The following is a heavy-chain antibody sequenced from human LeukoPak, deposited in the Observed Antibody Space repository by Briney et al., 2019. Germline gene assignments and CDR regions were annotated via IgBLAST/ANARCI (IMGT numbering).Heavy chain of an antibody. CDR3: ARENTYYYDSSGFDY. D-gene: IGHD3-22*01. Sequence: GGSLRLSCAASGFTFSSYWMSWVRQAPGKGLEWVANIKQGGREKYYVDSGKGRLTIARANAKNSLYLQMNSLRAEDTAVYYCARENTYYYDSSGFDYWGQGTLVTVSS. CDR1: GFTFSSYW. CDR2: IKQGGREK. V-gene: IGHV3-7*01. J-gene: IGHJ4*02.